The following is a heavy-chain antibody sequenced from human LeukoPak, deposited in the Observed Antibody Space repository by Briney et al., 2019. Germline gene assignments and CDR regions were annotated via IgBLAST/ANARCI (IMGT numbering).Heavy chain of an antibody. J-gene: IGHJ4*02. CDR2: IYTADVTCCADGTT. CDR3: ASSFDRDSSGYDRPPGY. Sequence: GGSLRLSCSASGVTVSSNYMSWVRQAPGKGLEWVSVIYTADVTCCADGTTFYAGDVKGRFTISRDNSKSTMYLQMNSLRGDDTAVYYCASSFDRDSSGYDRPPGYWGQGALVTVSS. CDR1: GVTVSSNY. V-gene: IGHV3-53*05. D-gene: IGHD3-22*01.